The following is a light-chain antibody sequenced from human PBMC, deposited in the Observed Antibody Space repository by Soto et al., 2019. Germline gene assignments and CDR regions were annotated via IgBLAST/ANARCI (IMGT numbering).Light chain of an antibody. Sequence: EIVLTQSPATLSLSPGERATLSCRASQSVSSYLAWYQQKPGQAPRLLIYDASNRATGIPARFSGSGSGTDFTLTISSLEPEDFAVYYCPHRSNWQLTFGGGTKVEIK. CDR1: QSVSSY. J-gene: IGKJ4*01. CDR3: PHRSNWQLT. V-gene: IGKV3-11*01. CDR2: DAS.